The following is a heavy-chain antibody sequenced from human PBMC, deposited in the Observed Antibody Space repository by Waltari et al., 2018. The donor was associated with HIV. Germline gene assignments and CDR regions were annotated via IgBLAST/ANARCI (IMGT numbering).Heavy chain of an antibody. D-gene: IGHD4-17*01. V-gene: IGHV5-51*01. CDR2: IYPGDSDA. CDR1: GYNFAVYW. J-gene: IGHJ3*02. Sequence: EVKLVPSGAEVKEPGESLKLSCKSLGYNFAVYWVGWARQMPGKGLEWMGVIYPGDSDAVYSPSFQGRVIMSTDSSISTVYLQWSSLRASDTAMYYCARRKGDYRTAFDIWGQGTMVTASS. CDR3: ARRKGDYRTAFDI.